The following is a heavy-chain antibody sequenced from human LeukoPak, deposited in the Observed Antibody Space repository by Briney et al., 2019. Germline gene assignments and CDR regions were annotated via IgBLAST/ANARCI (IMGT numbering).Heavy chain of an antibody. D-gene: IGHD3-10*01. V-gene: IGHV3-9*01. CDR2: ISWNSGSI. CDR3: AKDREGYGSGSYYSYFDY. CDR1: GFTFDDYA. Sequence: PLRLSCAASGFTFDDYAMHWVRQAPGKGLEWVSGISWNSGSIGYADSVKGRFTISRDNAKNSLYLQMNSLRAEDTALYYCAKDREGYGSGSYYSYFDYWGQGTLVTVSS. J-gene: IGHJ4*02.